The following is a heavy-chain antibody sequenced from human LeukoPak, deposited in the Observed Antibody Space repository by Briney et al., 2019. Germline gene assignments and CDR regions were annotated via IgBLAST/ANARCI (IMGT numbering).Heavy chain of an antibody. Sequence: PGGSLRLSCAASGFTFSSYWMSWVRQAPGKGLEWVANINQDGSEKYYVDSLKGRFTISRDNAKNSLYLQMNSLRAEDTAVYYCARGTMFPYYFDYWGQGTLVTVSS. D-gene: IGHD3-10*02. J-gene: IGHJ4*02. CDR1: GFTFSSYW. CDR3: ARGTMFPYYFDY. V-gene: IGHV3-7*01. CDR2: INQDGSEK.